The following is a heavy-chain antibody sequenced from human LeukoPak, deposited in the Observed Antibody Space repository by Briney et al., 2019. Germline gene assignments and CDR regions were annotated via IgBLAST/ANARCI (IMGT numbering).Heavy chain of an antibody. D-gene: IGHD3-10*01. V-gene: IGHV3-30*18. CDR1: GFSFSRYD. CDR2: ISNDGSNK. J-gene: IGHJ3*02. CDR3: AKDAYGSGSYGAFDI. Sequence: HPGGSLRLSCAASGFSFSRYDMHWVRQAPGKGLEWVAVISNDGSNKYHVDSVKGRFTISRDNSKNTLFLQMNSLRAEDTAVYYCAKDAYGSGSYGAFDIWGQGTILTVSS.